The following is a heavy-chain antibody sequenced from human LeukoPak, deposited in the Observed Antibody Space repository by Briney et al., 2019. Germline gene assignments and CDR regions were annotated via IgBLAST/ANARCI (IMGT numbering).Heavy chain of an antibody. CDR3: ARDEGRWYADYYYGMEV. J-gene: IGHJ6*02. D-gene: IGHD6-13*01. CDR2: ISRNGGST. V-gene: IGHV3-64*01. CDR1: GFTFSSYA. Sequence: PGGALRLSCAASGFTFSSYAMHWVRQAAGRGLEYVSAISRNGGSTYYANLVKGRLHISRDNSKNTLYVQMVSLRAEDVAVYYCARDEGRWYADYYYGMEVWGQGTPVTVSS.